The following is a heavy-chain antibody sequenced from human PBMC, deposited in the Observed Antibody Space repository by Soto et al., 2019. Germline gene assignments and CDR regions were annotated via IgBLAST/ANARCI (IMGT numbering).Heavy chain of an antibody. CDR2: IWSDETTK. CDR1: EFTFSSYA. V-gene: IGHV3-33*01. D-gene: IGHD3-3*01. CDR3: ASDSGAPRVTIFGVAPGYLQH. Sequence: QVHLVESGGGVVQPGRSLRLSCAASEFTFSSYAMHWVRQAPGKGLEWLAIIWSDETTKFYADSVKGRFTISRDDSKNTLYLQMNSLRVEDTAVYYCASDSGAPRVTIFGVAPGYLQHWGQGTLVTVSA. J-gene: IGHJ1*01.